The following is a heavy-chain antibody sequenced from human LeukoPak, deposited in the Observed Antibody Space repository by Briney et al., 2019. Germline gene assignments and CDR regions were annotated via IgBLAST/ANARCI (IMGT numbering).Heavy chain of an antibody. Sequence: GGSLRLSCAASGFTFNSYSMNWVRQAPGKGLEWVSHINIVNNAIYYSDSVKGRFPISRDNAKNSLYLQMNSLRAEDTAVYYCARDLGEGGTFDYWGQGTLVSVSS. CDR3: ARDLGEGGTFDY. CDR2: INIVNNAI. J-gene: IGHJ4*02. CDR1: GFTFNSYS. V-gene: IGHV3-48*04. D-gene: IGHD1-26*01.